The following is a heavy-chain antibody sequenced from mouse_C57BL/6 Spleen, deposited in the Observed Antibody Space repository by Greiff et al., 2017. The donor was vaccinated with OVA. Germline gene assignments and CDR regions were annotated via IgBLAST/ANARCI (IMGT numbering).Heavy chain of an antibody. CDR3: ARKEVTTGYWYFDV. Sequence: QVQLQQSGAELMKPGASVKLSCKATGYTFTGYWIEWVKQRPGHGLEWIGEIFPGSGGTTYNEKFKGKATFTADTSSNTAYMQLSSLTTEDSAIYDCARKEVTTGYWYFDVWGTGTTVTVSS. CDR2: IFPGSGGT. D-gene: IGHD1-1*01. V-gene: IGHV1-9*01. J-gene: IGHJ1*03. CDR1: GYTFTGYW.